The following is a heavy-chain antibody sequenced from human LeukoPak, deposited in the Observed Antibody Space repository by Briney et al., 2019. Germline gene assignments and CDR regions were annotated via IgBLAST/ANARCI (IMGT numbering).Heavy chain of an antibody. J-gene: IGHJ4*02. D-gene: IGHD2-15*01. CDR2: IYYTGNT. CDR3: ARGVVAAPQTFDY. Sequence: SETLSLTCTVSGGSISNYYWNWIRQPPGKGLEWIGYIYYTGNTNYNPSLKSRVTISVDTSKNQFSLKLSSVTAADTAVYYCARGVVAAPQTFDYWGQGTLVAVSS. CDR1: GGSISNYY. V-gene: IGHV4-59*01.